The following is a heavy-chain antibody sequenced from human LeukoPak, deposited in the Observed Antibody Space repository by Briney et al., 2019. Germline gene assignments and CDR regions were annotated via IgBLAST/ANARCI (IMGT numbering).Heavy chain of an antibody. J-gene: IGHJ6*02. V-gene: IGHV3-23*01. CDR1: GFTFSSSA. CDR2: ISASGGST. Sequence: GGSLRLSCAASGFTFSSSAMSWVRQVPGKGLEWVSGISASGGSTYYTDSVKGRFTISRDNSKNTLYLQMNSLRAEDTAVYYCARVGLGSSWYHTWPYYYYGMDVWGQGTTVTVSS. CDR3: ARVGLGSSWYHTWPYYYYGMDV. D-gene: IGHD6-13*01.